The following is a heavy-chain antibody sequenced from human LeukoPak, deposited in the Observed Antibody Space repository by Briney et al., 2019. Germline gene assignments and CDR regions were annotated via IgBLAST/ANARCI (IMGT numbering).Heavy chain of an antibody. CDR3: ATDLHGAGDYGGNHHRI. D-gene: IGHD4-23*01. V-gene: IGHV1-24*01. CDR1: GYTLAELS. CDR2: FDPEDGET. Sequence: ASVKVSCKVSGYTLAELSMHWVRQAPGKGLEWMGGFDPEDGETIYAQKFQGRVTMTEDTSTDTAYMELSSLRSEDTAVYYCATDLHGAGDYGGNHHRIWGQGTLVTVSS. J-gene: IGHJ4*02.